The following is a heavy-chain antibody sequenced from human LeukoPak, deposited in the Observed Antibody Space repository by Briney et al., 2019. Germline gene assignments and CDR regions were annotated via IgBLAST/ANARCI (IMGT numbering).Heavy chain of an antibody. CDR1: GFTFSSYE. V-gene: IGHV4-59*08. Sequence: GSLRLSCAASGFTFSSYEMNWIRQPPGKGLEWIGDIYYRGSTYYNPSLKSRVSISIDTSNNQFSLTLNSVTAADTALYFCARRRYYDSTGYLDWGQGTLVTVSS. J-gene: IGHJ1*01. CDR3: ARRRYYDSTGYLD. D-gene: IGHD3-22*01. CDR2: IYYRGST.